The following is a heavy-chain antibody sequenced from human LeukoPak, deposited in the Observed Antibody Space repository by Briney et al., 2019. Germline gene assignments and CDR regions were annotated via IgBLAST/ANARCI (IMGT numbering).Heavy chain of an antibody. CDR3: ARSFAY. J-gene: IGHJ4*02. V-gene: IGHV3-30*03. Sequence: GGSLRLSCAASGFTFSSYGMHWVRQAPGKGLEWVAVISYDGSNKFYADSVKGRFTISRDNAKNSLYLQMNSLRAEDTAVYYCARSFAYWGQGTLVTVSS. CDR1: GFTFSSYG. CDR2: ISYDGSNK.